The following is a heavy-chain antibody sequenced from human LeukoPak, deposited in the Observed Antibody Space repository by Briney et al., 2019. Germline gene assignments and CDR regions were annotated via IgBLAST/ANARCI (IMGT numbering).Heavy chain of an antibody. CDR1: GGSISSGGYS. D-gene: IGHD6-13*01. CDR2: IYHSGST. Sequence: SETLSLTCAVSGGSISSGGYSWSWIRQPPGKGLEWIGYIYHSGSTYYNPSLKSRVTISVDRSKNQFSLKPSSVTAADTAVYYCARRYSSSCWFDPWGQGTLVTVSS. CDR3: ARRYSSSCWFDP. V-gene: IGHV4-30-2*01. J-gene: IGHJ5*02.